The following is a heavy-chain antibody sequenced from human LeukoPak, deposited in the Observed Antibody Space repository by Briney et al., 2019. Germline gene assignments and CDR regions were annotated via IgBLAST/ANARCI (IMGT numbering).Heavy chain of an antibody. D-gene: IGHD6-13*01. CDR3: ARSSEIAAAFDY. Sequence: GGSLRLSCAASGFTFSSFAMHWVPQAPGKGLKYVSAISSNGGSTYYANSVKGRFTISRDNSKNTLYLQMGSLRAEDMAVYYCARSSEIAAAFDYWVQGTLVTVSS. J-gene: IGHJ4*02. CDR1: GFTFSSFA. CDR2: ISSNGGST. V-gene: IGHV3-64*01.